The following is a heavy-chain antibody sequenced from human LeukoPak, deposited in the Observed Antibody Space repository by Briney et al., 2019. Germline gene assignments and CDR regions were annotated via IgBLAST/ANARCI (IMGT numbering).Heavy chain of an antibody. CDR3: ARASSLAAAGTRAFDI. CDR2: IYHSGST. V-gene: IGHV4-4*02. Sequence: SGTLSLTCAVSGGSISSSNWWSWVRQPPGKGLEWIGEIYHSGSTNYNPSLKSRVTISVDKSKNQFSLKLSSVTAADTAVYYCARASSLAAAGTRAFDIWGQGTMVTVSS. D-gene: IGHD6-13*01. J-gene: IGHJ3*02. CDR1: GGSISSSNW.